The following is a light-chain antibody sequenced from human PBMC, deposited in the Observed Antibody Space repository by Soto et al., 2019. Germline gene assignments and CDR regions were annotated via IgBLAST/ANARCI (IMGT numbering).Light chain of an antibody. CDR3: QKYNNGPPT. CDR2: GAS. Sequence: EIVMTQSPATLSVSPGERATLSCRASQSVSSNLAWYQQKPGQAPRLLIYGASTRATGIPARFSGSGSGTEFTITTSSLQPEDFEVYNCQKYNNGPPTFGHGTKV. J-gene: IGKJ1*01. CDR1: QSVSSN. V-gene: IGKV3-15*01.